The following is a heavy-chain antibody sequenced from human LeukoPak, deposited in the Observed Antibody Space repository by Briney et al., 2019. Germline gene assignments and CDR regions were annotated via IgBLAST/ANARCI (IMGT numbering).Heavy chain of an antibody. V-gene: IGHV2-5*02. Sequence: SGPTLVKPTQTLTLTCTFSGFSLSTSGVGVGWIRQPPGKALEWLALIYWDDVERYSPSLKSRLTITKDTSKNQVVLTMTNMDPVDTATYYCAHRRKYDSGWSTFDYWGQGTLVSVSS. CDR1: GFSLSTSGVG. J-gene: IGHJ4*02. D-gene: IGHD6-19*01. CDR3: AHRRKYDSGWSTFDY. CDR2: IYWDDVE.